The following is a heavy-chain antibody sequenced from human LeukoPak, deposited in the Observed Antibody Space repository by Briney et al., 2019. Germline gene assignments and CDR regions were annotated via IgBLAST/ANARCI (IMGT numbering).Heavy chain of an antibody. CDR3: AREIAVGNTGIPDY. CDR1: GGSISRSSYY. D-gene: IGHD2-21*01. J-gene: IGHJ4*02. Sequence: SETLSLTCTVFGGSISRSSYYWGWIRQPPGKGLEWIGSIYYSGSTYYNPSLKSRVTISVDTSKNQFSLKLSSVTAADTAVYYCAREIAVGNTGIPDYWGQGTLVTVSS. V-gene: IGHV4-39*07. CDR2: IYYSGST.